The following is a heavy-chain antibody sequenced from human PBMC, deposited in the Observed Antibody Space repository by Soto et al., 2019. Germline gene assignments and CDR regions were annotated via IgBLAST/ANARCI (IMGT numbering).Heavy chain of an antibody. V-gene: IGHV1-69*12. CDR2: IIPIFGTA. CDR1: GGTFSSYA. CDR3: ARVGGANQIVVGGTYYFDY. Sequence: QVQLVQSGAEVKKPGSSVKVSCKASGGTFSSYAISWVRQAPGQGLEWMGGIIPIFGTANYAQKFQGRVTITADESTSTAYMELSSLRSEATAVYYCARVGGANQIVVGGTYYFDYWGQGTLVTVSS. D-gene: IGHD3-22*01. J-gene: IGHJ4*02.